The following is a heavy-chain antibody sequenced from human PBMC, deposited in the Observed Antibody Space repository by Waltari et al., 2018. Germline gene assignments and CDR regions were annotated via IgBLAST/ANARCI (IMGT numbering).Heavy chain of an antibody. CDR1: GGSISSSSYY. Sequence: QLQLQESSPGLVKPSETLSLTCTVSGGSISSSSYYWGWLRQPPGKGLEWIGSIYYSGSTYYNPSLKSRVTISVDTSKNQFSLKLSSVTAADTAVYYCARHGEWEEPYYFDYWGQGTLVTVSS. CDR3: ARHGEWEEPYYFDY. V-gene: IGHV4-39*01. CDR2: IYYSGST. D-gene: IGHD1-26*01. J-gene: IGHJ4*02.